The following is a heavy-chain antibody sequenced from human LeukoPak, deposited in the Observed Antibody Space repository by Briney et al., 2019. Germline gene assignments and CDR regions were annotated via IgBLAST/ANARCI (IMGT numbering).Heavy chain of an antibody. J-gene: IGHJ4*02. Sequence: ASVKVSCKTSGYTFTNYGISWVRQAPGQGLEWMGWISAYNGNTNYAQKLQGRVTMTTDTSTSTAYMELRSLRSDDTAVYYCARVDSSSWTVDYWGQGTLVTVSS. CDR3: ARVDSSSWTVDY. V-gene: IGHV1-18*01. CDR1: GYTFTNYG. CDR2: ISAYNGNT. D-gene: IGHD6-13*01.